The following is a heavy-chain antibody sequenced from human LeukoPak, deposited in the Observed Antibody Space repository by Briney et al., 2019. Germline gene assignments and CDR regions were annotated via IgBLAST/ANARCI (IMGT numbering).Heavy chain of an antibody. CDR1: GFSFSNYW. CDR3: AKDNSGSYNH. Sequence: PGGSLRLSCAASGFSFSNYWMSWVRQAPGKGLEWVANIKQDGSEKFYVGSVRGRFTISRDNAKNSLYLQMNSLRAEDTAIYYCAKDNSGSYNHWGQGTMVTVS. D-gene: IGHD1-26*01. V-gene: IGHV3-7*03. J-gene: IGHJ3*01. CDR2: IKQDGSEK.